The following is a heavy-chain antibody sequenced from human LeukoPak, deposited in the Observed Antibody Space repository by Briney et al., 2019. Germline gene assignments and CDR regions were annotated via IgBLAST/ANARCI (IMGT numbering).Heavy chain of an antibody. CDR1: GYTFTSYG. CDR3: ARGNTKGYYYYYYGMDV. D-gene: IGHD5-18*01. Sequence: GASVKVSCKASGYTFTSYGISWVRQAPGQGLEWMGWISAYNGNTNYAQKLQGRVTMTTDTSTSTAYMELRSLRSDDTAVYYCARGNTKGYYYYYYGMDVWGQGTTVTVSS. J-gene: IGHJ6*02. CDR2: ISAYNGNT. V-gene: IGHV1-18*01.